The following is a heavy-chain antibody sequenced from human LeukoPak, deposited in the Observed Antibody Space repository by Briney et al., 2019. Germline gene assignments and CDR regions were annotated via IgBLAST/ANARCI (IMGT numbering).Heavy chain of an antibody. CDR2: INPNTGDT. J-gene: IGHJ4*02. V-gene: IGHV1-2*02. CDR1: GGTFSSYA. D-gene: IGHD6-19*01. Sequence: ASVKVSCKASGGTFSSYAISWVRQAPGQGLEWMGWINPNTGDTNYAQNFQGRVTMTRDTSITTAHMELSSLRSDDTAVYYCARDSPAVSGRYNSWGQGTLVTVSS. CDR3: ARDSPAVSGRYNS.